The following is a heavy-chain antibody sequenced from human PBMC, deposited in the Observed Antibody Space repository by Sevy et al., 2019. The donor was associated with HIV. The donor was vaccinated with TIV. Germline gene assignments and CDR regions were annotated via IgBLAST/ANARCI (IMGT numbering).Heavy chain of an antibody. J-gene: IGHJ4*02. CDR1: GFTFSSYW. Sequence: GGSLRLSCAASGFTFSSYWMHWVRHAPGKGLVWVPRIDTDGRGTTYADSVKGRFTISRDNAKNTLYLQMDSLRADDTAVYHCTSSKGSSVYPGYYWGQGTLVTVSS. V-gene: IGHV3-74*01. D-gene: IGHD3-22*01. CDR3: TSSKGSSVYPGYY. CDR2: IDTDGRGT.